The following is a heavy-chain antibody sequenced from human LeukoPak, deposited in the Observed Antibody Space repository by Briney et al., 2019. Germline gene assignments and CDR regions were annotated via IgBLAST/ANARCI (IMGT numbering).Heavy chain of an antibody. V-gene: IGHV3-23*01. Sequence: GGSLRLSCTASGFTFSNYAMSWVRQAPGKGLEWVSAISDSGGSTYYADSVKGRFTISRDNPKNTLYLQMNSLRAEDTAVYYCAKLSGIVVVTSEYFQHWGQGTLVTVSS. D-gene: IGHD2-21*02. J-gene: IGHJ1*01. CDR3: AKLSGIVVVTSEYFQH. CDR2: ISDSGGST. CDR1: GFTFSNYA.